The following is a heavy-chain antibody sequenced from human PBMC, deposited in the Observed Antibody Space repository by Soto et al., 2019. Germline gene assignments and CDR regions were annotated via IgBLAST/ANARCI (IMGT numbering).Heavy chain of an antibody. J-gene: IGHJ5*02. Sequence: ASVKVSCKASGYTFTSYGISWVRQAPGQGLEWMGWISAYNGNTNYAQKLQGRVTMTTDTSTSTAYMELRSLRSDDTAVYYCARDLWHSSGYYWFRPNWFDPWGQGTLVTVSS. D-gene: IGHD3-22*01. V-gene: IGHV1-18*04. CDR3: ARDLWHSSGYYWFRPNWFDP. CDR2: ISAYNGNT. CDR1: GYTFTSYG.